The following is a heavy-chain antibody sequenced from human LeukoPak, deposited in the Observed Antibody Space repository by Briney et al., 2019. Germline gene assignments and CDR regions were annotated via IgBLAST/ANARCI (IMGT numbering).Heavy chain of an antibody. CDR3: ARDSSTSFDY. CDR1: GYTFTSYY. D-gene: IGHD1-1*01. J-gene: IGHJ4*02. V-gene: IGHV1-46*01. Sequence: GASVKVSCKASGYTFTSYYMHWVRQAPGQGLEWMGLINPTGGSTGYAQKFQGRVTMTRDTSISTAYMELSRLRSDDTAVYYCARDSSTSFDYWGQGTLVTVSS. CDR2: INPTGGST.